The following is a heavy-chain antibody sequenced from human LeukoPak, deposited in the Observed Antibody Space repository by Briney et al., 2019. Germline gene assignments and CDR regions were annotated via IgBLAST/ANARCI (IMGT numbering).Heavy chain of an antibody. CDR1: GYTFTSYD. J-gene: IGHJ4*02. Sequence: ASVKVSCKASGYTFTSYDINWVRQATGQGLEWMGWMNPNSGNTGHAQKFQGRVTMTRNTSISTAYMELSSLRSEDTAVYYCATSVAGTFDYWGQGTLVTVSS. CDR3: ATSVAGTFDY. CDR2: MNPNSGNT. V-gene: IGHV1-8*01. D-gene: IGHD6-19*01.